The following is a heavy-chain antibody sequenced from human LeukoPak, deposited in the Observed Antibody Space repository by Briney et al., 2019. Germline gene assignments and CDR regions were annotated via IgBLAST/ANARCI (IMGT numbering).Heavy chain of an antibody. CDR2: IKSKVDGGTT. J-gene: IGHJ4*02. D-gene: IGHD3-16*01. CDR3: TSISASVLGESFDY. CDR1: GFTFRNAW. V-gene: IGHV3-15*01. Sequence: GGSLRLSCAASGFTFRNAWMGWVRQAPGKGLEWVGRIKSKVDGGTTDFAAPGKGRLTISRDDSKNTQYLQMNSLKTEDTAVYYCTSISASVLGESFDYWGQGTLVTVSS.